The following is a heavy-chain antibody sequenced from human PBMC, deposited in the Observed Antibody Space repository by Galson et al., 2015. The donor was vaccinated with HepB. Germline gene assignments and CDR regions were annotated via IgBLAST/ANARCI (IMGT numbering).Heavy chain of an antibody. CDR1: GFTFTSSA. CDR2: IVVGSGNT. Sequence: SVKVSCKASGFTFTSSAVQWVRQARGQRLEWIGWIVVGSGNTNYAQKFQERVTITRDMSTSTAYMELSSLRSEDTAVYYCAVTRRVLIKFDYWGQGTLVTVSS. J-gene: IGHJ4*02. CDR3: AVTRRVLIKFDY. V-gene: IGHV1-58*01. D-gene: IGHD1-1*01.